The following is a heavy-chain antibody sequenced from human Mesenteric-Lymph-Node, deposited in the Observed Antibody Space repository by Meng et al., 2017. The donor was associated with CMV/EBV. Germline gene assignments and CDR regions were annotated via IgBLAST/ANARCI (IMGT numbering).Heavy chain of an antibody. CDR1: GFTFSNYA. CDR3: ARELRRYTGLDV. J-gene: IGHJ6*02. Sequence: GESLKISCAASGFTFSNYAMSWVRQAPGKGLEWVSVISGSGGSTYYGDSVEGRFTISRDSSKNTLYLRMNSLRAEDTAVYYCARELRRYTGLDVWGQGTTVTVSS. CDR2: ISGSGGST. D-gene: IGHD5-12*01. V-gene: IGHV3-23*01.